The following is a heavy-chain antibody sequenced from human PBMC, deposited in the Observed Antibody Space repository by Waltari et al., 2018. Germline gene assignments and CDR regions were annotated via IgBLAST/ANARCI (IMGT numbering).Heavy chain of an antibody. CDR2: IRFDGSSK. D-gene: IGHD3-10*01. CDR1: GFSFSSYA. J-gene: IGHJ4*02. V-gene: IGHV3-30*02. CDR3: AKDGYYGSGTYKGMYYFDY. Sequence: QVQLVESGGGVVQPGGSLRLSCAASGFSFSSYAMHWVRQVPGKGLDWVAFIRFDGSSKYYGDSLKGRFTISRDNSKNPLFLQMNSLRAEDTAVYYCAKDGYYGSGTYKGMYYFDYWGQGTLVTVSS.